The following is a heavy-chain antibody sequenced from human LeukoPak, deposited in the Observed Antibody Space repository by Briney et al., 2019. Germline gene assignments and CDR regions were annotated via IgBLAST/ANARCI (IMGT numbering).Heavy chain of an antibody. D-gene: IGHD5-24*01. CDR1: GFTFSSAW. CDR3: ATEFYSNGYNF. J-gene: IGHJ4*02. V-gene: IGHV3-15*01. Sequence: GGSLRLSCPGSGFTFSSAWMTWVRQIPGKGLEWVGHIKSRTDGGTTDYAAPVKGRFTISRDDSKNTVYLQMNSLKTEDSAMYFCATEFYSNGYNFWGQGTLVIVSS. CDR2: IKSRTDGGTT.